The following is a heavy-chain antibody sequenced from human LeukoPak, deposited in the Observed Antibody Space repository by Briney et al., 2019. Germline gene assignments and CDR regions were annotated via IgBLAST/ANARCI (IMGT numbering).Heavy chain of an antibody. CDR3: ARVKRETGYYSYFDY. D-gene: IGHD3-22*01. CDR1: GYTFTSYG. J-gene: IGHJ4*02. V-gene: IGHV1-18*01. Sequence: ASVKVSCKASGYTFTSYGISWVRQAPGQGLEWMGWISAYNGNTNYAQKLQGRVTMTTDTSTSTAYMELRSLRSDDTAVYYCARVKRETGYYSYFDYWGQGTLVTVSS. CDR2: ISAYNGNT.